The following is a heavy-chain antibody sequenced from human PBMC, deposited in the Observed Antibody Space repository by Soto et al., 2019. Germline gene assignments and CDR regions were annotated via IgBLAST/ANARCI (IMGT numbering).Heavy chain of an antibody. D-gene: IGHD2-2*01. CDR1: GYTFTSYA. J-gene: IGHJ4*02. CDR3: ASADIVVVPAALPSDY. V-gene: IGHV1-3*01. CDR2: INAGNGNT. Sequence: ASVKVSCKASGYTFTSYAMHWVRQAPGQRLEWMGWINAGNGNTKYSQKFQGRVTITRDTSASTAYMELSSLRSEDTTVYYCASADIVVVPAALPSDYWGQGTLVTVSS.